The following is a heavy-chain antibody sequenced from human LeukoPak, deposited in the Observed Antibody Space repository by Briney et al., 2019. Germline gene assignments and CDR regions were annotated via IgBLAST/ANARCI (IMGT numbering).Heavy chain of an antibody. D-gene: IGHD4-23*01. V-gene: IGHV4-59*01. CDR2: IYYSGST. J-gene: IGHJ4*02. CDR1: GGSISSYY. CDR3: ARDGNYGGDFDY. Sequence: SETLSLTCTVSGGSISSYYWSWMRQPPGKGLEWIGYIYYSGSTNCNPSLKSRVTISVDTSKNQFSLKLSSVTAADTAVYYCARDGNYGGDFDYWGQGTLVTVFS.